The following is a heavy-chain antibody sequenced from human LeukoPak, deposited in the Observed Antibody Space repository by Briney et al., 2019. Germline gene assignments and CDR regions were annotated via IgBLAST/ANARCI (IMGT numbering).Heavy chain of an antibody. CDR2: IYYSGNT. V-gene: IGHV4-59*01. J-gene: IGHJ4*02. Sequence: SETLSLTCTVSDDSIAGYSWSWIRQPPGKGLEWIGYIYYSGNTNYNPSLKSRVTVSVDTSKNQFSLKLTSVTAADTAVYYCARDSGRINYHDSSGYFYMWGQGTLVTVSS. D-gene: IGHD3-22*01. CDR3: ARDSGRINYHDSSGYFYM. CDR1: DDSIAGYS.